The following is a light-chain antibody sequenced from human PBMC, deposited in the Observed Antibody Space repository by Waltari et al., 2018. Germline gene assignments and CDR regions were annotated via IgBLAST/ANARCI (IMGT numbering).Light chain of an antibody. J-gene: IGLJ3*02. CDR3: AAWDDSLEGWV. V-gene: IGLV1-44*01. CDR1: RSNIGNNI. Sequence: QSVLTQPPSASGTPGQRVTISCFGSRSNIGNNIVSWYLQVPGTAPKLRLYNNNQRPSGGPERFSGSKSGTSASLAIGWLQSEDGAEYSCAAWDDSLEGWVFGGGTRLTVL. CDR2: NNN.